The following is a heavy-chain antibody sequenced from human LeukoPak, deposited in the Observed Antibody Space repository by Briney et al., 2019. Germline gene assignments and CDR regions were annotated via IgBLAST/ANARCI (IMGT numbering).Heavy chain of an antibody. CDR1: GYTFTSYG. CDR3: ARDGTVAGTGDAFDI. Sequence: ASVKDSCKASGYTFTSYGISWVRQAPGQGLELMGWISAYNRNTNYAQKIQSRVTMTTDTSTTTAYMELGSLRSDDTALYYCARDGTVAGTGDAFDIWGQGTMVAVSS. V-gene: IGHV1-18*01. J-gene: IGHJ3*02. CDR2: ISAYNRNT. D-gene: IGHD6-19*01.